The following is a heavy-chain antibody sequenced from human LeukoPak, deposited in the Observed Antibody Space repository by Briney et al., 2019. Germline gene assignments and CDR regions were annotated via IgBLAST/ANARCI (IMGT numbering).Heavy chain of an antibody. CDR3: ASGGSGKNLHGMDV. D-gene: IGHD3-10*01. CDR1: GGSISSYY. Sequence: SETLSLTCTVSGGSISSYYWSWIRQPPGKGLEWIGYIYYSGSTNYNPSLKSRVTISVDTSKNQFSLKLSSVTAADTAVYYCASGGSGKNLHGMDVWGQGTTVTVSS. V-gene: IGHV4-59*08. CDR2: IYYSGST. J-gene: IGHJ6*02.